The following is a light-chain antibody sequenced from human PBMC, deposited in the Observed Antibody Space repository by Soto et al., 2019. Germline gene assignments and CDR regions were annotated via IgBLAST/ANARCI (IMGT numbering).Light chain of an antibody. V-gene: IGKV2-28*01. Sequence: DLVMTQSPLSLPVAPGEPASISCRASQSLLHSNGYTFLNWYLQKPGQSPHLLIYMTSNRASGVXDMXSGSGAGTDFVLKISRVEAEDVGVYYCMQTLRTPFTFGPGTKVDIK. CDR3: MQTLRTPFT. CDR2: MTS. CDR1: QSLLHSNGYTF. J-gene: IGKJ3*01.